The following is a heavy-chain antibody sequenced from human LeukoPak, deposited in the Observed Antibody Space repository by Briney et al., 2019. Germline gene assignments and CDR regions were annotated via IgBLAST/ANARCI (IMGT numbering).Heavy chain of an antibody. V-gene: IGHV1-2*02. CDR3: ARDRGERFLEWLNWFDP. J-gene: IGHJ5*02. Sequence: ASVKVSCKASGYTFTGYYMHWVRQAPGQGLEWMGWINPNSGGTNYAQKFQGRVTMTRDTSISTAYMELSRLRSDDTAVYYCARDRGERFLEWLNWFDPWGQGTLVTVSS. CDR1: GYTFTGYY. CDR2: INPNSGGT. D-gene: IGHD3-3*01.